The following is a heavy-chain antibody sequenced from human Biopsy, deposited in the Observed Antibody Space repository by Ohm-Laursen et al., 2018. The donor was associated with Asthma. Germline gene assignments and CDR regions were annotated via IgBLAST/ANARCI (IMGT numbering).Heavy chain of an antibody. CDR1: GGTFNTYV. J-gene: IGHJ4*02. V-gene: IGHV1-69*13. Sequence: SVKVSCKSLGGTFNTYVIGWVRQAPGQGLEWMGGINSVFGTTTFPQKFQGRVTITADDSTSTVYMELSSLRSEDTAVYYCARKAGSCISRTCYSLDFWGQGTLVTVSS. CDR2: INSVFGTT. CDR3: ARKAGSCISRTCYSLDF. D-gene: IGHD2-2*01.